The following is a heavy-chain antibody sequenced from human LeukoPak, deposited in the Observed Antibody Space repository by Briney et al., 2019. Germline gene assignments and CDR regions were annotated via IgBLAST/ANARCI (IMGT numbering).Heavy chain of an antibody. Sequence: GGSLRLSCADSGFTFNNYAMSWVRQAPGKGLEWLSTISSNGGSTYYADSVRGRFTISRDNSKNTLSLRMNSLRAEDTAVYYCAKVGSVVIPATAGGHYWGQGTLVTVSS. CDR2: ISSNGGST. D-gene: IGHD2-2*01. V-gene: IGHV3-23*01. CDR1: GFTFNNYA. CDR3: AKVGSVVIPATAGGHY. J-gene: IGHJ4*02.